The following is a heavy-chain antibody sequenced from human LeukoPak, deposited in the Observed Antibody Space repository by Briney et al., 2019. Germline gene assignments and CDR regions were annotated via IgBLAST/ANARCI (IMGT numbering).Heavy chain of an antibody. J-gene: IGHJ4*02. V-gene: IGHV1-69*13. CDR1: GGTFSSYT. CDR2: IIPIFGTA. D-gene: IGHD6-13*01. Sequence: ASVKVSCKASGGTFSSYTISWVRQAPGQGLEWMGGIIPIFGTANYAQKFQGRVTITADESTSTAYMELSSLRSEDMAVYYCARDGVAAAGNFDYWGQGTLVTVSS. CDR3: ARDGVAAAGNFDY.